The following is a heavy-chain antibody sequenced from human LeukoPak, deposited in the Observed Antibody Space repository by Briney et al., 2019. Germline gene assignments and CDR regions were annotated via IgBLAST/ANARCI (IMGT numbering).Heavy chain of an antibody. CDR1: DSSFNNYY. V-gene: IGHV4-59*01. Sequence: SETLSLTCTVSDSSFNNYYWTWIRQPPGKGLEWIGYIHYSXXTNYNPSLKSRVTISLDTSKNQFSLRLNSVTAADTAVYYCAGXPXXXTFXYWGQGTLVTVSS. J-gene: IGHJ1*01. CDR3: AGXPXXXTFXY. CDR2: IHYSXXT.